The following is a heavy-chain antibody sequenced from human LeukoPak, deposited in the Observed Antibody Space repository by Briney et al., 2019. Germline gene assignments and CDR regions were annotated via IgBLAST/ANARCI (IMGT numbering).Heavy chain of an antibody. J-gene: IGHJ4*02. CDR3: AKDHGTAVAGFYY. CDR2: ITGTGGST. D-gene: IGHD6-19*01. Sequence: GGSLRLSCAASGFSLSTYGVSWVRQPPGKGLEWVSGITGTGGSTYYADSVKGRFTVSRDTSKNTLYLQTNSLSAEDTAIYYCAKDHGTAVAGFYYWGQGTLVTVSS. V-gene: IGHV3-23*01. CDR1: GFSLSTYG.